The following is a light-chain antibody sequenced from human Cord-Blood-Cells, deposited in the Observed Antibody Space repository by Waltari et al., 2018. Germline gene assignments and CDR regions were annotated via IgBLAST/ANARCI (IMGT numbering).Light chain of an antibody. CDR2: DVS. CDR3: SSYTSSSTLV. CDR1: SSDVGGYNY. J-gene: IGLJ2*01. V-gene: IGLV2-14*01. Sequence: QSALTQPASVSGSPGQSITISCTGTSSDVGGYNYVFWYQQHPGKAPKLIIYDVSNRPSGVSKRFSGSKSGNTASLTISGLQAEDEADYYCSSYTSSSTLVFGGGTKLTVL.